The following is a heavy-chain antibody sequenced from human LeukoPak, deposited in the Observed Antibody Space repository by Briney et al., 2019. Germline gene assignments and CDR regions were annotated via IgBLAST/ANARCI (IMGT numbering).Heavy chain of an antibody. J-gene: IGHJ5*02. CDR1: GYTFTGYY. Sequence: GASVKVSCKASGYTFTGYYMHWVRQAPGQGLEWMGWINPNSGGTNYAQKFQGRVTMTRDTSISTAYMELSRLRSDDTAVYYRARDIKERSVVVAATPGYAWFDPWGQGTLVTVSP. CDR3: ARDIKERSVVVAATPGYAWFDP. CDR2: INPNSGGT. V-gene: IGHV1-2*02. D-gene: IGHD2-15*01.